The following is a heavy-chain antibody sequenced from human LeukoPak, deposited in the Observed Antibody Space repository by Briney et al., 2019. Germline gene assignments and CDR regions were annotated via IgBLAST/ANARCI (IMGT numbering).Heavy chain of an antibody. Sequence: SVRVSCKASGGTFSSYAISWVRQAPGQGLEWMGGIIPIFGTANYARKFQGRVTITTDESTSTAYMELSSLRSEDTAVYYCARGFRSDPLVWWGQGTLVTVSS. J-gene: IGHJ4*02. CDR3: ARGFRSDPLVW. V-gene: IGHV1-69*05. CDR2: IIPIFGTA. D-gene: IGHD2-8*01. CDR1: GGTFSSYA.